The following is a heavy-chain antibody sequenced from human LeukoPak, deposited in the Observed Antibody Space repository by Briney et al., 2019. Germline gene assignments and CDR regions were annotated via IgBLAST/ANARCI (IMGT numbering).Heavy chain of an antibody. CDR1: GGSFSGYY. V-gene: IGHV4-34*01. Sequence: PSETLSLTCTVYGGSFSGYYWSWIRQPPGKGLEWIGDINHSGSTNYNPSLKSRVTISIDMSKNQFSLKLSSVTAADTAVYYCARELWFGETPNWFDPWGQGTLVTVSS. D-gene: IGHD3-10*01. CDR2: INHSGST. CDR3: ARELWFGETPNWFDP. J-gene: IGHJ5*02.